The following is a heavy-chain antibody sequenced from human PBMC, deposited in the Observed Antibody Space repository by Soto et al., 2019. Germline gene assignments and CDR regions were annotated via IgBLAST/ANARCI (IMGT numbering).Heavy chain of an antibody. CDR2: IYYSGST. J-gene: IGHJ4*02. Sequence: SETLSLTCTVSGGSISSYYWSWIRQPPGKGLEWIGYIYYSGSTNYNPSLKSRVTISVDTSKNHFSLKLSSVTAADTAVYYCARQRSYDNSGYSRFDYWGQGNLVTVSS. D-gene: IGHD3-22*01. V-gene: IGHV4-59*01. CDR1: GGSISSYY. CDR3: ARQRSYDNSGYSRFDY.